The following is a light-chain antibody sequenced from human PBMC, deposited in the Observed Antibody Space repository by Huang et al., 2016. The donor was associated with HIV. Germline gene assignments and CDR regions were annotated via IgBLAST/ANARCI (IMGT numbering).Light chain of an antibody. CDR2: WAS. CDR1: QSVLYSSNNKNH. J-gene: IGKJ4*01. V-gene: IGKV4-1*01. CDR3: QQYYSAPLT. Sequence: DIVMTQSPDSLAVSLGERATINCKSSQSVLYSSNNKNHLAWYQQKPGQPPKLLIYWASTRESGVPDRFSGSGPGTDFTLTISSLQAEDVAVYYCQQYYSAPLTFGGGTKVEIK.